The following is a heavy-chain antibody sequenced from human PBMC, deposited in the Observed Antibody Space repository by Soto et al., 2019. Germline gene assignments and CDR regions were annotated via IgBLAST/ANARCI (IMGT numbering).Heavy chain of an antibody. Sequence: KTSETLSLTCTVSGGSIRSYYWSWIRQPAGKALEWVGRIYTSGTTNYNPSLKSRVTILLDTSKNQFSLKLSSVTAADTAVYYCAREGASGFGMDVWGQGTTVTVPS. CDR2: IYTSGTT. V-gene: IGHV4-4*07. D-gene: IGHD1-26*01. CDR1: GGSIRSYY. CDR3: AREGASGFGMDV. J-gene: IGHJ6*02.